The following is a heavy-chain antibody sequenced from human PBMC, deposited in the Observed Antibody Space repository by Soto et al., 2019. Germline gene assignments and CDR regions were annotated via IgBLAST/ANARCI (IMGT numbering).Heavy chain of an antibody. D-gene: IGHD3-9*01. V-gene: IGHV4-30-4*01. CDR1: GGSISSGDYY. CDR2: IYYSGST. Sequence: QVQLQESGPGLVKPSQTLSLTCTVSGGSISSGDYYWSWIRQPPGKGLEWIGYIYYSGSTYYNPYLKSRVTISIDTSKTQFSLKRSSVTAADTAVYYCARDRAAYDILTGDSAYNWFDPWGQGPLVTVSS. CDR3: ARDRAAYDILTGDSAYNWFDP. J-gene: IGHJ5*02.